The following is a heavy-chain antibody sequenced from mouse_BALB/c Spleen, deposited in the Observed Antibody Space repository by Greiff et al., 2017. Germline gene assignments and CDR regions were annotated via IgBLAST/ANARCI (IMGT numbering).Heavy chain of an antibody. D-gene: IGHD3-2*02. J-gene: IGHJ2*01. V-gene: IGHV2-9*02. CDR1: GFSLTTYG. Sequence: VKLMESGPGLVAPSQSLSITCSVSGFSLTTYGVHWVRQPPGKGLEWLGVIWTGGSTNYNSALMSRLSISKDNSRSQVILKMNSLQTDDTAMYYCARDQARGHYFDYWGQGTTLTVSS. CDR3: ARDQARGHYFDY. CDR2: IWTGGST.